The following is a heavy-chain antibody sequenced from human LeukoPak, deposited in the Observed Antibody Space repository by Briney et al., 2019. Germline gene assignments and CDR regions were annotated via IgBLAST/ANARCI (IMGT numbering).Heavy chain of an antibody. CDR1: GFTFSTYG. D-gene: IGHD3-22*01. J-gene: IGHJ4*02. CDR3: ARGPYDRSGYRFDY. CDR2: ISYDGSNK. V-gene: IGHV3-33*05. Sequence: PGGSLRLSCAASGFTFSTYGMHWVRQAPGKGLEWVAVISYDGSNKYYADSVKGRFTISRDNSKNTLYLQMNSLRAEDTAVYYCARGPYDRSGYRFDYWGQGTLVTVSS.